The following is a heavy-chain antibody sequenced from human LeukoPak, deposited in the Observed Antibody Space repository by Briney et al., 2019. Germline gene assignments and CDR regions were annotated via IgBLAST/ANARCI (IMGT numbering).Heavy chain of an antibody. D-gene: IGHD5-24*01. CDR3: ARSGRDGYNIYSGMDV. V-gene: IGHV1-69*01. CDR1: GGTFSSYA. CDR2: IIPIFGTA. J-gene: IGHJ6*02. Sequence: ASVKVSCKASGGTFSSYAISWVRQAPGQGLEWMGGIIPIFGTANYAQKFQGRVTITADESTSTAYMELSSLRSEDTAVYYCARSGRDGYNIYSGMDVWGQGTTVTVSS.